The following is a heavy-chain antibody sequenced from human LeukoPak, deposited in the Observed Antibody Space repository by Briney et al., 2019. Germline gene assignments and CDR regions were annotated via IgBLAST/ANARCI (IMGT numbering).Heavy chain of an antibody. D-gene: IGHD3-22*01. V-gene: IGHV3-15*01. CDR1: GFTFSNAW. Sequence: GSLRLSCAASGFTFSNAWMSWVRQAPGKGLEWVGRIKSKTDGGTTDYAAPVKGRFTISRDDSKNTLYLQMNSLKTEDTAVYYCTTDRTREYYYDSSGYYYVAFDIWGQGTMVTVSS. CDR3: TTDRTREYYYDSSGYYYVAFDI. J-gene: IGHJ3*02. CDR2: IKSKTDGGTT.